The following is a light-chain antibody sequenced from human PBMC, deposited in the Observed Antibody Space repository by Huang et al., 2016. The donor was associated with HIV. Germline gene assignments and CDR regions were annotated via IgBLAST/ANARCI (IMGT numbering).Light chain of an antibody. V-gene: IGKV1-39*01. J-gene: IGKJ2*02. CDR2: AAS. CDR1: QSISSY. CDR3: QQSYSTPPWT. Sequence: DIQMTQSPSSLSASVGDRVTITCRASQSISSYLYWYQKKLGKAPKLLIYAASSLQSGVPSRFSGSGSGTDFTLTISSLQPEDFATYYCQQSYSTPPWTFGQGTKLEIK.